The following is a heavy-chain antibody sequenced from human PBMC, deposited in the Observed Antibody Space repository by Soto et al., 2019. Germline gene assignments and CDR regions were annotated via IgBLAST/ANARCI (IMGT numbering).Heavy chain of an antibody. CDR1: GGTFSSYA. CDR3: AREYYYDSSGYYPYYIDY. D-gene: IGHD3-22*01. Sequence: SVKVSCKASGGTFSSYAISWVRQAPGQGLEWMGGIIPIFGTANYAQKFQGRVTITADESTGTAYMELSSLRSEDTAVYYRAREYYYDSSGYYPYYIDYSGQGTLVTVST. CDR2: IIPIFGTA. V-gene: IGHV1-69*13. J-gene: IGHJ4*02.